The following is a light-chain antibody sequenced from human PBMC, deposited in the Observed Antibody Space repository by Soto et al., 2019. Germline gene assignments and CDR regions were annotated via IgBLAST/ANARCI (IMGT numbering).Light chain of an antibody. J-gene: IGKJ4*01. CDR3: LQRSDWPPT. V-gene: IGKV3-11*01. CDR1: QSVGND. CDR2: SAS. Sequence: EVVLTQSPATLSLSPGERASLSCRASQSVGNDLVWYHQKRGQAPRVVIYSASNRATGIPARFSGSGSGTDFTLTISRLEPEDFAVYYCLQRSDWPPTFGGGTRVEFK.